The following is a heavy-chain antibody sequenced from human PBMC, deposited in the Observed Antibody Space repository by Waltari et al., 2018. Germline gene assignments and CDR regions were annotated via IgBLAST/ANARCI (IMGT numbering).Heavy chain of an antibody. CDR2: ISSSGSTI. V-gene: IGHV3-48*03. CDR3: VRGVGVQNWIDP. D-gene: IGHD6-6*01. J-gene: IGHJ5*02. CDR1: GFTSNNYE. Sequence: EVQLVESGGGLVQPGGSLRLPCAASGFTSNNYEMNWVRQAPGKGLEWVSYISSSGSTIYYADFVKGRFTISRDNAKNSLYLQMNSLRAEDTAVYYCVRGVGVQNWIDPWGQGTLVTVSS.